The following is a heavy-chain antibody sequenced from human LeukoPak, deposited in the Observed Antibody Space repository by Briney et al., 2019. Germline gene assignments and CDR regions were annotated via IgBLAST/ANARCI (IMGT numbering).Heavy chain of an antibody. D-gene: IGHD4-17*01. V-gene: IGHV3-74*01. CDR3: ARDRDYGEPDY. J-gene: IGHJ4*02. Sequence: PGGSLRLPCAASGFTFSTYWMHWVRQAPGKGLVWVSRINGDGTSTSTSYADSVKGRFTISRDNAKNTLYLHMNTLRAEDTAVYYCARDRDYGEPDYWGQGTLVTVSS. CDR1: GFTFSTYW. CDR2: INGDGTSTST.